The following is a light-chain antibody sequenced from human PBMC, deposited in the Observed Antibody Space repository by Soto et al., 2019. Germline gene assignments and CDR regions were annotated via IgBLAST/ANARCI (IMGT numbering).Light chain of an antibody. CDR1: QRISSW. J-gene: IGKJ1*01. CDR3: QQYNSYWT. CDR2: DAS. V-gene: IGKV1-5*01. Sequence: DIQMTQSPSTLSASVGDRVTITCRASQRISSWLAWYQQKPGKAPKLLIYDASSLESGVPSRFSGSGAGTEFTLIISSLQADDFATYYCQQYNSYWTFGQGTKVEIK.